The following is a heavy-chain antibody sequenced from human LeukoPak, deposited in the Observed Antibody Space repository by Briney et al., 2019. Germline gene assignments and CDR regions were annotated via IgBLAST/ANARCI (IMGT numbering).Heavy chain of an antibody. J-gene: IGHJ6*03. CDR3: ARAGDCSSTSCYYYYYIDV. CDR1: GGTFSSHS. V-gene: IGHV1-69*16. D-gene: IGHD2-2*01. Sequence: GASVKVSCKASGGTFSSHSISWVRQDPGEGLEWMGGIIPILGTANYAQKFQGRVTITPDESTSTAYMDLSTQSSDDTAVCHGARAGDCSSTSCYYYYYIDVWGKGTTVTVSS. CDR2: IIPILGTA.